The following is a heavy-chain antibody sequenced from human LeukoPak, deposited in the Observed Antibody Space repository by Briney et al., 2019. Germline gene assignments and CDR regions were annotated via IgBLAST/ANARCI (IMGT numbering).Heavy chain of an antibody. D-gene: IGHD5-18*01. J-gene: IGHJ4*02. CDR1: GFTFSSYW. CDR2: IKGDGSKK. CDR3: ARDSPEGNSWSSEPTFDY. V-gene: IGHV3-7*04. Sequence: PGGSLRFSCTASGFTFSSYWMSWGRQAPGKGLEWVADIKGDGSKKYNADSVKGRFTISRDKAKNSLYLQMNSLRAEDTAVYSCARDSPEGNSWSSEPTFDYWGQGTLVTVSS.